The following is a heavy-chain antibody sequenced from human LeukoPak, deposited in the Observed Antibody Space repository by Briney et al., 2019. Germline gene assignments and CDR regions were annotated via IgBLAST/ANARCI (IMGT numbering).Heavy chain of an antibody. CDR1: GCRFTSYW. D-gene: IGHD1-26*01. J-gene: IGHJ3*02. V-gene: IGHV5-51*01. CDR2: IYPADSDT. CDR3: ARLQEWELLLMGTYSLDNAFDI. Sequence: GASLQISCKGPGCRFTSYWIGWVRRMPGKSLEWMGSIYPADSDTRSSPSFQGQVTISADKSISTAYLQWSSLKASDTAMCYCARLQEWELLLMGTYSLDNAFDIWGQGTMVTVSS.